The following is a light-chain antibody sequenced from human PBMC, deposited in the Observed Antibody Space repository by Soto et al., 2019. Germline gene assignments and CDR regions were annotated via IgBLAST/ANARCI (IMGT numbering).Light chain of an antibody. CDR2: DNN. Sequence: QSVLTQPPSVSAAPGQKVTISCSGSSSNIGNNYVSWYQQLPGTAPKLLIYDNNERPSGIPDRFSGSKSGTSATLGITGLQTGDEADYYCGTWASSLSSVVFGGGTKLTVL. CDR1: SSNIGNNY. J-gene: IGLJ2*01. V-gene: IGLV1-51*01. CDR3: GTWASSLSSVV.